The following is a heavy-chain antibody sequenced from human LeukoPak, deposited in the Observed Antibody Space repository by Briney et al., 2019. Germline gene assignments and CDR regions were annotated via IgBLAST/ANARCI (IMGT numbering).Heavy chain of an antibody. Sequence: SETLSLTCTVSSGSISTSNYYWGWVRQPPGKALEWIGNIFYSGSTYYSPSLKSRVTISLDTSRNQFSLKVTSVTAADTAVYYCARSYFGSGSYFRYWGQGTLVTVSS. V-gene: IGHV4-39*07. D-gene: IGHD3-10*01. CDR2: IFYSGST. CDR3: ARSYFGSGSYFRY. J-gene: IGHJ4*02. CDR1: SGSISTSNYY.